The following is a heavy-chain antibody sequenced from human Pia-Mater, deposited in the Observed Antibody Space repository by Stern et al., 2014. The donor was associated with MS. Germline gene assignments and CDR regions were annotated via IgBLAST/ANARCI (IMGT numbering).Heavy chain of an antibody. CDR1: GGSFNAFY. V-gene: IGHV4-34*01. CDR3: ARTWIAVRNTKWFDP. J-gene: IGHJ5*02. D-gene: IGHD6-6*01. Sequence: QVQLQQWGAGLLKPSETLSLTCAVYGGSFNAFYWSWIRQPPGKGLEWIGEISHSGSPNYTPSLKSRATISVDTSKDQFSLKLSSVTAADTAVYYCARTWIAVRNTKWFDPWGQGTLVTVSS. CDR2: ISHSGSP.